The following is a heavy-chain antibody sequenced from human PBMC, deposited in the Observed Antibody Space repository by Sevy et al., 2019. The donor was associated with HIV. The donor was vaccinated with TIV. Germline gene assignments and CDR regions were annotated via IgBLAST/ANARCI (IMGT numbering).Heavy chain of an antibody. V-gene: IGHV3-7*03. CDR3: ARDQYYDFWSGYS. D-gene: IGHD3-3*01. CDR2: IKQDGSEK. Sequence: GGSLRLSCAASEFTFSSYWMSWVRQAPGKGLEWVANIKQDGSEKYYVDSVKGRFTISRDNAKNSLYLQMNSLRAEDTAVYYCARDQYYDFWSGYSWGQGTLVTVSS. J-gene: IGHJ5*02. CDR1: EFTFSSYW.